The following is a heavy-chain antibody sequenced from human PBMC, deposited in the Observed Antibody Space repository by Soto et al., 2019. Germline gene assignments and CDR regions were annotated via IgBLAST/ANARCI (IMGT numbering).Heavy chain of an antibody. J-gene: IGHJ6*02. V-gene: IGHV1-69*01. Sequence: QVQVVQSGVEVRRPGSSVKVSCKASGDTFKNCVISWVRQAPGQGPEWMGGIIPLFGTTDFAQRFQGRLTITTDESTTTAYMELSRLRSEDTATYYCAAELGFGKLSVVWGQGTTVIVSS. CDR2: IIPLFGTT. CDR1: GDTFKNCV. D-gene: IGHD3-10*01. CDR3: AAELGFGKLSVV.